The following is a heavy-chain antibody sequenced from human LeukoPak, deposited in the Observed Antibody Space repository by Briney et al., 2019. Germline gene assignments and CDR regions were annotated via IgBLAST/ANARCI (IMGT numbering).Heavy chain of an antibody. CDR2: TRNKANSYTT. CDR1: GFTFSDHY. CDR3: ASSPRYSSGWYNY. D-gene: IGHD6-19*01. J-gene: IGHJ4*02. V-gene: IGHV3-72*01. Sequence: GGSLRLSCAASGFTFSDHYMDWVRQAPGKGLEWVGRTRNKANSYTTEYAASVKGRFTISRDDSKNSLYLQMNSLKTEDTAVYYCASSPRYSSGWYNYWGQGTLVTVSS.